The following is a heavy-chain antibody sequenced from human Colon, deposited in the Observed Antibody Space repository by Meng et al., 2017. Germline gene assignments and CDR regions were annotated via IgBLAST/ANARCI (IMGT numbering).Heavy chain of an antibody. CDR2: IPYSGAT. D-gene: IGHD2-2*02. J-gene: IGHJ5*02. CDR3: ARVVGDCASCYKGWFDP. Sequence: QVQLQESGPRLVRPSQTLSLTCTVSGCLISSGIFWIWICQSPGTGLEWIGYIPYSGATYYNPSLKSRLTISVDTAKNQFSLSLSSVTAADTAVYYCARVVGDCASCYKGWFDPWGQGTLVTVSS. V-gene: IGHV4-30-4*01. CDR1: GCLISSGIF.